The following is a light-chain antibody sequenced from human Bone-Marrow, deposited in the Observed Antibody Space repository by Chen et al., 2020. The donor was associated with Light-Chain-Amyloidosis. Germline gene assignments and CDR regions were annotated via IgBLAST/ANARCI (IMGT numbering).Light chain of an antibody. J-gene: IGLJ3*02. V-gene: IGLV3-21*02. CDR3: QVWDRSSDRPV. CDR1: NIGSTS. CDR2: DDS. Sequence: SYVLTQPSSVLVAPVQTATLACGGNNIGSTSVHWYQQPPGQAPLLVVYDDSDRPSGIPERLSGSNSGNMATLTISRVEAGDEADYYCQVWDRSSDRPVFGGGTKLTVL.